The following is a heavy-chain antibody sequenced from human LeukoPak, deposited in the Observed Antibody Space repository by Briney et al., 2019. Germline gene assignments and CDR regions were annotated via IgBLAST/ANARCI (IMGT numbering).Heavy chain of an antibody. D-gene: IGHD3-9*01. Sequence: PGGSLRLSCAASGFTFSSYEMNWVRQAPGTGLEWVSYISSSGSTIYYADSVKGRFTISRDNAKNSLYLQMNSLRAEDTAVYYCARGGDDILTGYYYYWGQGTLVTVSS. CDR1: GFTFSSYE. CDR2: ISSSGSTI. V-gene: IGHV3-48*03. CDR3: ARGGDDILTGYYYY. J-gene: IGHJ4*02.